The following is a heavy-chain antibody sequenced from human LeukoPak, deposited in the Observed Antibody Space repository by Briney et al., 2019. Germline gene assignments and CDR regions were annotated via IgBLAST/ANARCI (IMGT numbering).Heavy chain of an antibody. CDR3: ARVKAAAGTTGSNRPNWFDP. Sequence: ASVKVSCKASGYTFTSYGISWVRQAPGQGLEWMGWISAYNGNTNYAQKLQGRVTMTTDTSTSTAYMELRSLRSDDTAVYYCARVKAAAGTTGSNRPNWFDPWGQGTLVTVSS. V-gene: IGHV1-18*01. J-gene: IGHJ5*02. CDR2: ISAYNGNT. D-gene: IGHD6-13*01. CDR1: GYTFTSYG.